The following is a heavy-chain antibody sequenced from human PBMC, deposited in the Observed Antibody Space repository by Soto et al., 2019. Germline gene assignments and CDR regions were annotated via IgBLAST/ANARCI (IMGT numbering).Heavy chain of an antibody. V-gene: IGHV1-69*01. CDR2: IIPIFGTA. J-gene: IGHJ5*02. D-gene: IGHD6-19*01. Sequence: QLQLVQSGAEVKKPGSSVKVSCKASGGTFSSYAISWVRQAPGQGLEWMVGIIPIFGTANYAQKFQGRVTINADEATSTAYMELSSLRSEDTALYCCARDKGRCSGCQGTYNWFDPWGQGTLVTVSS. CDR3: ARDKGRCSGCQGTYNWFDP. CDR1: GGTFSSYA.